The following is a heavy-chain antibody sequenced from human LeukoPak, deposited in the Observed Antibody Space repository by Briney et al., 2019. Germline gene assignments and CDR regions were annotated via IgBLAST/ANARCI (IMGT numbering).Heavy chain of an antibody. D-gene: IGHD3-22*01. CDR3: AKLCQAGGYSQDPYYGMDV. CDR2: ISWNSGSI. Sequence: GRSLRLSCAASGFTFDDYAMHWVRHAPGKGLEWVSGISWNSGSIAYADSVKGRFTISRDNAKNSLYLQMNSLRAEDTALYYCAKLCQAGGYSQDPYYGMDVWGQGTTVTVSS. J-gene: IGHJ6*02. CDR1: GFTFDDYA. V-gene: IGHV3-9*01.